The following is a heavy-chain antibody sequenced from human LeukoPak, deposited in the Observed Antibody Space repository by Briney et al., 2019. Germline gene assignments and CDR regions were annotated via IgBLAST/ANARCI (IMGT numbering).Heavy chain of an antibody. V-gene: IGHV4-39*07. J-gene: IGHJ4*02. Sequence: SETLSLTCTVSGGSISTSNYYWGWIRQPPGKGLEWIGNIFYSGSTYYSPSLKSRVTISVDTSKNQFSPKLSSVTAADTAVYYCARPPLNYYDSSGYYYYFDYWGQGTLVTVSS. CDR1: GGSISTSNYY. D-gene: IGHD3-22*01. CDR2: IFYSGST. CDR3: ARPPLNYYDSSGYYYYFDY.